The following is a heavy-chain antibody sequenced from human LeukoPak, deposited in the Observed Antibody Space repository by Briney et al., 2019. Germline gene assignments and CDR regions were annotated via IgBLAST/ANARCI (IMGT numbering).Heavy chain of an antibody. CDR1: GFTFSSYA. J-gene: IGHJ6*02. D-gene: IGHD1-14*01. CDR2: SGSGGST. V-gene: IGHV3-23*01. Sequence: PGGSLRLSCAASGFTFSSYAMSWVRQAPGKGLEWVSASGSGGSTYYADSVKGRFTISRDNSKNTLYLQMNSLRAEDTAVYYCAKPAGIAPYGMDAWGQGTTVTVSS. CDR3: AKPAGIAPYGMDA.